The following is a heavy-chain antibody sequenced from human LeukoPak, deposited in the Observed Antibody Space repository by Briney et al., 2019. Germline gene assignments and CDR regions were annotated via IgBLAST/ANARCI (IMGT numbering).Heavy chain of an antibody. CDR2: ISWNSVNI. V-gene: IGHV3-9*03. CDR3: AKGTMIVVAVGDYFDY. J-gene: IGHJ4*02. CDR1: GFTLDDYA. D-gene: IGHD3-22*01. Sequence: GGSLRLSCAASGFTLDDYAMHWVRPAPGKGLEWVSGISWNSVNIGYADSVKGRFTISRDNAKNSLYLQMNSLRAEDMALYYCAKGTMIVVAVGDYFDYWGQGTLVAVSS.